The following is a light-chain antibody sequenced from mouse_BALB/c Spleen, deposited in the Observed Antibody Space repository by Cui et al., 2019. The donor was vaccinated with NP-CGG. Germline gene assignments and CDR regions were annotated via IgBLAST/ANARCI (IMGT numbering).Light chain of an antibody. Sequence: QAVVTPESALTTSPGEPVTLTCRSSTGAVTTSNDANWVQEKPDHLFTGLIGGTNNRAPGVPARFSGSLIGDKAALTITGAQTEDEAIYFCALWYSNHWVFGGGTKLTVL. CDR1: TGAVTTSND. CDR3: ALWYSNHWV. CDR2: GTN. V-gene: IGLV1*01. J-gene: IGLJ1*01.